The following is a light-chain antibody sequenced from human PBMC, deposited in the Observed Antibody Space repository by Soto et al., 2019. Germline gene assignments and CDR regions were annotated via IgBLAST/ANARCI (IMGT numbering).Light chain of an antibody. CDR1: SSDVGGYNY. V-gene: IGLV2-14*01. Sequence: QSALTQPASVSGSPGQSITISCTGTSSDVGGYNYVSWYQQHPGKAPKLMIYEVSNRPSGVSNRFSGSKSGNTASLTISGLQAEYEADYYCSSYASSSIVVFGGGTKLTGL. CDR3: SSYASSSIVV. J-gene: IGLJ2*01. CDR2: EVS.